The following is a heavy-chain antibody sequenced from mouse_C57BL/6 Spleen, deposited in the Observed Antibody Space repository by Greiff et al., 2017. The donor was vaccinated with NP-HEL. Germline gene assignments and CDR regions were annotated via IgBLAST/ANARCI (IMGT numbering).Heavy chain of an antibody. J-gene: IGHJ3*01. V-gene: IGHV3-6*01. CDR3: ARDDYDRTFAY. CDR2: ISYDGSN. Sequence: EVKLQESGPGLVKPSQSLSLTCSVTGYSITSGYYWNWIRQFPGNKLEWMGYISYDGSNNYNPSLKNRISITRDTSKNQFFLKLNSVTTEDTATYYCARDDYDRTFAYWGQGTLVTVSA. D-gene: IGHD2-4*01. CDR1: GYSITSGYY.